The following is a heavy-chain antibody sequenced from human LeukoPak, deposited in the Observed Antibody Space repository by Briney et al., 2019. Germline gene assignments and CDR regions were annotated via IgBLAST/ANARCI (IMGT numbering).Heavy chain of an antibody. CDR3: AREKTFYNILTGYKRGGYYFDY. CDR1: GFTFSSYS. CDR2: ISSSSSYI. D-gene: IGHD3-9*01. Sequence: GGSLRLSCAASGFTFSSYSMNWVRQAPGKGLEWVSPISSSSSYIYYADSVKGRFTISRDNAKNSLYLQMNSLRAEDTAVYYCAREKTFYNILTGYKRGGYYFDYWGQGILVTVSS. J-gene: IGHJ4*02. V-gene: IGHV3-21*01.